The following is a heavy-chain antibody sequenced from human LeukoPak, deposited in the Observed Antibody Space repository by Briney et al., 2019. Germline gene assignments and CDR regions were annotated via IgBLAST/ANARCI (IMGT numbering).Heavy chain of an antibody. D-gene: IGHD4-17*01. CDR1: GFTFSSYA. J-gene: IGHJ4*02. V-gene: IGHV3-21*01. Sequence: PGGSLRLSCAASGFTFSSYAMSWVRQAPGKGLEWVSSISSSSSYIYYADSVKGRFTISRDNAKNSLYLQMNSLRAEDTAVYYCARTMTTVTFDNWGQGTLVTVSS. CDR3: ARTMTTVTFDN. CDR2: ISSSSSYI.